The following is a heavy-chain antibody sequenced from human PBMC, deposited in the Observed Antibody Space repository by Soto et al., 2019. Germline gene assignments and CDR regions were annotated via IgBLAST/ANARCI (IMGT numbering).Heavy chain of an antibody. V-gene: IGHV3-74*01. J-gene: IGHJ4*02. CDR2: INSDASST. Sequence: PGGSLRLSCAASGFTFSSYGMHWVRQGPGKGLVWVSRINSDASSTSYADSVKGRFTISRDNAKHSLYLQMNSPRAEDTALYYFARAQRIAAAGTGFWGQGTLVTLPS. D-gene: IGHD6-13*01. CDR1: GFTFSSYG. CDR3: ARAQRIAAAGTGF.